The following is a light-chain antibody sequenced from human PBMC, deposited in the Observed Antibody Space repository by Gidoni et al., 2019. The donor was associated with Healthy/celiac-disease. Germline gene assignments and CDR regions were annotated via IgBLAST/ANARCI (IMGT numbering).Light chain of an antibody. V-gene: IGLV1-47*01. CDR2: RNN. J-gene: IGLJ2*01. Sequence: QSVLTQPPSASVTPGQRVTLSCSGSSSNIGSNYVYWYQQLPGTAPKLLIYRNNQRPSGVPDRFSGSKSGTSASLAISGLRSEDEADYYWAAWDDSLSGHVVFGGGTKLTVL. CDR3: AAWDDSLSGHVV. CDR1: SSNIGSNY.